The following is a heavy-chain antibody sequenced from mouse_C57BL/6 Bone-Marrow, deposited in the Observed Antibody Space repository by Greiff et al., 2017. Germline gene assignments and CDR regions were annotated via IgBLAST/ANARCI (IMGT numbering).Heavy chain of an antibody. J-gene: IGHJ4*01. CDR3: ARETWDGFMDY. D-gene: IGHD4-1*01. CDR2: ISYSGST. V-gene: IGHV3-1*01. CDR1: GYSITSGYD. Sequence: EVKLVESGPGMVKPSQSLSLTCTVTGYSITSGYDWHWIRHFPGNKLEWMGYISYSGSTNYNPSLKSRISITHDTSKNHFFLKLNSVTTEDTATYYCARETWDGFMDYWGQGTSVTVSS.